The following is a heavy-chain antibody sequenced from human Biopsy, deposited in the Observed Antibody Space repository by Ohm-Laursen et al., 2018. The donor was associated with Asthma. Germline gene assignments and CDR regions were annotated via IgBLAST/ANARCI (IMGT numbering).Heavy chain of an antibody. CDR3: ARAVSSSSYWYFDL. Sequence: SDTLSLTCIVSGDAMSTSGSYWGWIRQSPWKGLEWIGSIYYSGRTYYNPSLESRVTISADTSKNHFSLKVTSVTAADTAVYYCARAVSSSSYWYFDLWGRGDLVTVSS. CDR2: IYYSGRT. V-gene: IGHV4-39*02. D-gene: IGHD6-6*01. J-gene: IGHJ2*01. CDR1: GDAMSTSGSY.